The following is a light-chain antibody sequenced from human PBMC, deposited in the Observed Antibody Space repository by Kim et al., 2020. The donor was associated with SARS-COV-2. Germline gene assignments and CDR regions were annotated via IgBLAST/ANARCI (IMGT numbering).Light chain of an antibody. CDR2: AAS. CDR1: QGISSW. J-gene: IGKJ1*01. Sequence: DIQMTQSPSSLSPSIGDRVTITCRASQGISSWLAWYQQKPEKAPKCLIYAASSLQSGVPSRFSGSGSGTDFTLTISSLQPEDFATYYCQQYDSYPRTFGQGTKVDIK. CDR3: QQYDSYPRT. V-gene: IGKV1D-16*01.